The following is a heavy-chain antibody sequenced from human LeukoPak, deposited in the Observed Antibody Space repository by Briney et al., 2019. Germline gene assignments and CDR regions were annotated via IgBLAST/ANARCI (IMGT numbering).Heavy chain of an antibody. CDR2: ISSSSSTI. J-gene: IGHJ4*02. CDR1: LVTFTSSS. CDR3: ARDEAVALFDY. V-gene: IGHV3-48*01. Sequence: PLGSPRDSPVAPLVTFTSSSTNSVPPAPRKGVGWVSYISSSSSTIYYADSVKGRFTISRDNAKNSLYLQMNSLRAEDTAMYYCARDEAVALFDYWGQGTLVTVSS. D-gene: IGHD6-19*01.